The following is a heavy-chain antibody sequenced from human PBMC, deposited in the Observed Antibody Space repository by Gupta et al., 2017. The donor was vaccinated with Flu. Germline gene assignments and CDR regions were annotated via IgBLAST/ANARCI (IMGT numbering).Heavy chain of an antibody. J-gene: IGHJ4*02. V-gene: IGHV1-2*02. CDR1: GYTFTSYY. Sequence: QVQLVQSGAEVKKPGASVKVSCKASGYTFTSYYMHWVRQAPGQGLEWMGWINANSGGTNYAQNLQGRVTMTRDTAISTAYMELSRLRSDDTAVYFCARGPQIAVAGTIADYWGQGTLVTVSS. CDR3: ARGPQIAVAGTIADY. D-gene: IGHD6-19*01. CDR2: INANSGGT.